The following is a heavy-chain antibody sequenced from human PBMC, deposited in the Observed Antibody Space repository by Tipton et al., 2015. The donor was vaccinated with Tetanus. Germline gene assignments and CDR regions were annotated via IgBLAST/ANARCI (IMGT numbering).Heavy chain of an antibody. Sequence: TLSLTCTVSGGSVSSYYWTWIRQPPGKGLEWIGYIYYNGKTKYNPSLKSRVSITIDTPKNQFSLTVNSVTAADTAVYYCARDGGRELLWGQGTLVTVS. J-gene: IGHJ4*02. CDR2: IYYNGKT. CDR3: ARDGGRELL. V-gene: IGHV4-59*02. CDR1: GGSVSSYY. D-gene: IGHD3-16*01.